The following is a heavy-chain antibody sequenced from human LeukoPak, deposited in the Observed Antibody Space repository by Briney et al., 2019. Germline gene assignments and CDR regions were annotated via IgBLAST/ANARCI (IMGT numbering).Heavy chain of an antibody. Sequence: SETLSLTCTVSGGSISSYYWSWIRQPPGKGLEWIGYIYYSGSTNYNPSLTSRVTISVDTSKNQFSLKLSSVTAADTAVYYCARAVLPTYYYGSGSYRYYYYGMDVWGQGTTVTVSS. D-gene: IGHD3-10*01. V-gene: IGHV4-59*01. CDR2: IYYSGST. CDR3: ARAVLPTYYYGSGSYRYYYYGMDV. J-gene: IGHJ6*02. CDR1: GGSISSYY.